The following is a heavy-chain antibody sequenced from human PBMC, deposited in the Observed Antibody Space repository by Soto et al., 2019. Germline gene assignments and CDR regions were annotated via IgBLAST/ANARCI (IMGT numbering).Heavy chain of an antibody. Sequence: QITLKESGPTLVKPTQTLTLTCTFSGFSLSTSGVGVGWIRQPPGKALEWLALIYWADDKRYSPSLKSRLTITKDTYKNQVVLTMTNMDPVDTATYYCAHTDIVVVVAATLLPVTYYCDCWGQGTLVTVSS. V-gene: IGHV2-5*02. D-gene: IGHD2-15*01. CDR2: IYWADDK. CDR3: AHTDIVVVVAATLLPVTYYCDC. CDR1: GFSLSTSGVG. J-gene: IGHJ4*02.